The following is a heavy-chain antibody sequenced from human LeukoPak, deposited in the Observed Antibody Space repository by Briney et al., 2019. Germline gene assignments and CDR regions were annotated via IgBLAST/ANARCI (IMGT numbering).Heavy chain of an antibody. CDR3: ARLETRGSAQAGGDY. Sequence: PGRSLRLSCAASGFTFSRYAMHWVRQAPGKGLEWVAIISYDGSNKYYADSVKGRFTISRDNSKITLYLQINSLRAEDTAVYYCARLETRGSAQAGGDYWGQGTLVTVSS. V-gene: IGHV3-30-3*01. CDR1: GFTFSRYA. J-gene: IGHJ4*02. D-gene: IGHD2-15*01. CDR2: ISYDGSNK.